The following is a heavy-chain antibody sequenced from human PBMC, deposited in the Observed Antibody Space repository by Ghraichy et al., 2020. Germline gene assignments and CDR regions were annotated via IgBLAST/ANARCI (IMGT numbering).Heavy chain of an antibody. CDR2: IYSGGTT. CDR1: GFTVSNTY. V-gene: IGHV3-53*01. CDR3: ARMFRSYWYFDL. D-gene: IGHD3-10*02. J-gene: IGHJ2*01. Sequence: GGSLRLSCAASGFTVSNTYMSWVRQAPGKGLEWVSIIYSGGTTYYTDSVKGRFTISRDNSRNTLYLQMNSLRAEDTAVYYCARMFRSYWYFDLWGRGTLVTVSS.